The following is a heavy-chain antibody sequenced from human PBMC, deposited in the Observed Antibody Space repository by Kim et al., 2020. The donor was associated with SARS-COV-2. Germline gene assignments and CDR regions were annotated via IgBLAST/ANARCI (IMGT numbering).Heavy chain of an antibody. Sequence: NTHPSLRSRVTISVDTSKNQVSLKLSSVTAADAAVYYCARGQGSFTSFDYWGQGTLVTVSS. CDR3: ARGQGSFTSFDY. V-gene: IGHV4-59*09. J-gene: IGHJ4*02.